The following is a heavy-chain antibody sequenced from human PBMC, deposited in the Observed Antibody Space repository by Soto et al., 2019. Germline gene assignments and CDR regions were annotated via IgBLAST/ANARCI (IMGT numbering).Heavy chain of an antibody. CDR1: GGTLSSYA. CDR3: ARGDSSGYLGY. D-gene: IGHD3-22*01. V-gene: IGHV1-69*01. J-gene: IGHJ4*02. CDR2: IIPIFGKA. Sequence: QVQLVQSGAEVKKPGSSVKFSCKPPGGTLSSYAISWVRQAPGQGLEWMGGIIPIFGKANYAQKSQGRVTITADESTSTAYMELSSLRSEDTAVYYCARGDSSGYLGYWGQGTLVTVSS.